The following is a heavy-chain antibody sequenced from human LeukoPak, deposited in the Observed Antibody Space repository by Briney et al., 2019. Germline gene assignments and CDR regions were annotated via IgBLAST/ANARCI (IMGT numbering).Heavy chain of an antibody. V-gene: IGHV3-23*01. D-gene: IGHD1-26*01. CDR3: AKKAQYNGNYPLDY. CDR2: TSDRGDYT. Sequence: GGSLRLSCAASGFTFTSYSMSWVRQAPGKGLEWVSGTSDRGDYTYYADSVKGRFAISRDNSKNTLYLQMNSLRAEDTALYFCAKKAQYNGNYPLDYWGQGTLVTVSS. J-gene: IGHJ4*02. CDR1: GFTFTSYS.